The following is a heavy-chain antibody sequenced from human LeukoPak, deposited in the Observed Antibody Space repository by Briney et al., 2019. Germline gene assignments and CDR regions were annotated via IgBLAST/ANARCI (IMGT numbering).Heavy chain of an antibody. J-gene: IGHJ4*02. CDR3: ARHPLPHGDYGLDY. D-gene: IGHD4-17*01. V-gene: IGHV4-39*01. Sequence: PSETLSLTCTVSGGSISSSSYYWGWIRQPPGKGLEWIGSIYYSGSTYYNPSLKSRVTISVDTSKNQFSLKLSSVTAADTAVYYCARHPLPHGDYGLDYWGQGTLVTVSS. CDR1: GGSISSSSYY. CDR2: IYYSGST.